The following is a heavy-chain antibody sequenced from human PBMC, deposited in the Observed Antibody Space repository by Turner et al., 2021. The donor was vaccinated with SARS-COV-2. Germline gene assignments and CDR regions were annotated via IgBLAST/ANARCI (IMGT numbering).Heavy chain of an antibody. J-gene: IGHJ4*02. Sequence: QLQLQESGPGLGKRSETLSLTCAVPVGSISTTNHYWGWIRQTPGKGLEWIGSISYPGRTFYTPSIKSRVTLSMDTSKSHFSLKVTSVTAADTAVYYCARQGGVDYWGQGTLVTVSS. V-gene: IGHV4-39*01. CDR1: VGSISTTNHY. CDR2: ISYPGRT. CDR3: ARQGGVDY.